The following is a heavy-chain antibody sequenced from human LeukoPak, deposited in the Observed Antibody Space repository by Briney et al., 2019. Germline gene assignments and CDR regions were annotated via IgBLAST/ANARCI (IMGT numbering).Heavy chain of an antibody. CDR2: IYYSGST. CDR3: ARELYYYDSSRYFDY. J-gene: IGHJ4*02. V-gene: IGHV4-59*01. Sequence: PSETLSLTCTVSGGSISSYYWSWIRQPPGKGLEWIGYIYYSGSTNYNPSLKSRVTISVDTSKNQFSLKLSSVTAADTAVYYCARELYYYDSSRYFDYWGQGTLVTVSS. CDR1: GGSISSYY. D-gene: IGHD3-22*01.